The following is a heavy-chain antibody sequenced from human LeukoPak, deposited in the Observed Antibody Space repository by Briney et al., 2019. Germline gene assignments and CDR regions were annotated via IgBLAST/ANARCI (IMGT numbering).Heavy chain of an antibody. J-gene: IGHJ4*02. CDR1: GFTFSDHY. V-gene: IGHV3-72*01. CDR3: ARVIRGSAPCFDC. D-gene: IGHD6-19*01. CDR2: ARDKANSYTT. Sequence: GGSLRLSCAASGFTFSDHYMDWVRQAPGKGLEWVGRARDKANSYTTEYAASVKGRFTISRDDSKNSLYLQMNSLKTEDTAVYYCARVIRGSAPCFDCWGQGTLVTVSS.